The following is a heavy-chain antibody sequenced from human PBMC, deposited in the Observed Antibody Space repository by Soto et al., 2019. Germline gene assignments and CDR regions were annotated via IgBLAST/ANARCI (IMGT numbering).Heavy chain of an antibody. D-gene: IGHD2-2*01. Sequence: ASVKVSCKASGYTFTGYYMHWVRQAPGQGLEWMGWINPNSGGTNYAQKFQGRVTMTRDTSISTAYMELSRLRSDDTAVYYCAREKEIVVVPAAALDAFDIWGQGTMVTVSS. CDR2: INPNSGGT. J-gene: IGHJ3*02. CDR1: GYTFTGYY. CDR3: AREKEIVVVPAAALDAFDI. V-gene: IGHV1-2*02.